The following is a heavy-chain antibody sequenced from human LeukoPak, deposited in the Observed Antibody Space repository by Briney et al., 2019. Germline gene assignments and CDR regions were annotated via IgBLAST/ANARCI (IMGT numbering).Heavy chain of an antibody. J-gene: IGHJ4*02. CDR3: ARGRVLPKIITMVRGVIITSPDWDY. V-gene: IGHV4-39*06. D-gene: IGHD3-10*01. Sequence: SQTLSLTCTVSGGSISSGGYYWSWIRQPPGKGLEWIGEINHSGSTNYNPSLKSRVTISVDTSKNQFPLKLSSVTAADTAVYYCARGRVLPKIITMVRGVIITSPDWDYWGQGTLVTVSS. CDR2: INHSGST. CDR1: GGSISSGGYY.